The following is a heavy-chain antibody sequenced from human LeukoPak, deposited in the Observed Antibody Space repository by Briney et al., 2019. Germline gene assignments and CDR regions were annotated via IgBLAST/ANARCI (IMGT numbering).Heavy chain of an antibody. CDR3: ARAAGVVWGAFDI. V-gene: IGHV3-30*04. CDR2: ISYDGSNK. Sequence: GGSLRLSCAASGFTFSSYAMHWVRQAPGKGLEWVAVISYDGSNKYYADSVKGRFTISRDNSKNTLYLQMNSLRAEDTAVYYCARAAGVVWGAFDIWGQGTMVTVSS. D-gene: IGHD2-21*01. J-gene: IGHJ3*02. CDR1: GFTFSSYA.